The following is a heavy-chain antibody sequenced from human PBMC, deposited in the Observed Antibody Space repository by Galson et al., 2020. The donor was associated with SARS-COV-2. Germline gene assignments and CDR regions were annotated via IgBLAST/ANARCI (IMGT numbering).Heavy chain of an antibody. D-gene: IGHD3-16*01. CDR3: AKEGTGGFSY. CDR2: IKQDGSVK. Sequence: GGSLRLSCATSGFTFTRNWMAWVRQAPGMGLEWVANIKQDGSVKSYADSVKGRFTISRDNAKNSLYLQMNSLRVEDTAVYYCAKEGTGGFSYWGQRAPVTFSS. CDR1: GFTFTRNW. V-gene: IGHV3-7*01. J-gene: IGHJ4*02.